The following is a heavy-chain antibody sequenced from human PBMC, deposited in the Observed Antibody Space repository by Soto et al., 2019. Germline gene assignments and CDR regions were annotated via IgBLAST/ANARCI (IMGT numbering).Heavy chain of an antibody. V-gene: IGHV1-2*02. CDR1: GYTFSDYY. CDR2: ISPKSGGT. Sequence: QVQLVQSGAEVQKPGASVKVSCKASGYTFSDYYVHWVRQAPGQGLEWMVWISPKSGGTNYAQKFQGRGTMTRDTSIFTGYMELSRLRSDDTAVYYCTRNAFYYNSSGYQDGFDIWGQGTLVTVSS. CDR3: TRNAFYYNSSGYQDGFDI. J-gene: IGHJ3*02. D-gene: IGHD3-22*01.